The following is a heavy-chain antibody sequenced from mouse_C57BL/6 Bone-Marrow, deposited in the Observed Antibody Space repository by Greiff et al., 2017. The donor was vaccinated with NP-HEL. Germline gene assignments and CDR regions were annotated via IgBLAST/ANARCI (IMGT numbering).Heavy chain of an antibody. CDR3: GIGGNYFDY. V-gene: IGHV1-22*01. D-gene: IGHD1-1*02. J-gene: IGHJ2*01. CDR2: INPNNGGT. Sequence: VQLQQSGPELVKPGASVKMSCKASGYTFTDYNMHWVKQSHGKSLEWIGYINPNNGGTSYNQKFKGKATLTVNKSSSTAYMELRSLTSEDSAVYYCGIGGNYFDYWGQGTTLTVSS. CDR1: GYTFTDYN.